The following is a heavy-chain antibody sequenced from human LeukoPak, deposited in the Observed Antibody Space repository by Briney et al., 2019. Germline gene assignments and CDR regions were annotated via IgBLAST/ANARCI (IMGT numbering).Heavy chain of an antibody. CDR1: GFTFSSYS. CDR2: ISSSSTYI. V-gene: IGHV3-21*01. Sequence: GSLRLSCAASGFTFSSYSMNWVRQAPGKGLEWGSSISSSSTYIYYADSVKGRFTISRDNTKNSLYLQMNSLRAEDTAVYYCARGYYYGSGSYFDYWGQGTLVTVSS. J-gene: IGHJ4*02. D-gene: IGHD3-10*01. CDR3: ARGYYYGSGSYFDY.